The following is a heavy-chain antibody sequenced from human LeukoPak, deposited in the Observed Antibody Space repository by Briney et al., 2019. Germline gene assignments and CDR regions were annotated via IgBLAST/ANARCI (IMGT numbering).Heavy chain of an antibody. CDR3: ARQASTYYYDSSGYPPVDY. V-gene: IGHV4-39*01. CDR2: IYYSGST. J-gene: IGHJ4*02. D-gene: IGHD3-22*01. CDR1: GGSISSSSYY. Sequence: SETLSLTCTVSGGSISSSSYYWGWIRQPPGKGLEWIGSIYYSGSTYHNPSLKSRVTISVDTSKNQFSLKLSSVTAADTAVYYCARQASTYYYDSSGYPPVDYWGQGTLVTVPS.